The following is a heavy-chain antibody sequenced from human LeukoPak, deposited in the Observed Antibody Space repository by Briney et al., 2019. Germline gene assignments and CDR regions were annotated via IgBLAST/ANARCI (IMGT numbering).Heavy chain of an antibody. J-gene: IGHJ4*02. D-gene: IGHD6-13*01. CDR1: GYTFTSYY. V-gene: IGHV1-46*01. CDR2: INPSGGST. Sequence: ASVKVSCKASGYTFTSYYMHWVRQAPGQGLEWMGIINPSGGSTSYAQKFQGRVTMTRDTSTSTVYMELSSLRSEDTAVYYCARGPIPGQQLTTGGFLEDYWGQGTLVTVSS. CDR3: ARGPIPGQQLTTGGFLEDY.